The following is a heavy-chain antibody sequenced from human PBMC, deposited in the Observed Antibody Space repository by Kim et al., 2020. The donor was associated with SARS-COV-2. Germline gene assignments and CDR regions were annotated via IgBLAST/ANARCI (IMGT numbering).Heavy chain of an antibody. CDR2: IKRKTDAGTT. CDR1: GFTFSNAW. V-gene: IGHV3-15*01. Sequence: GGSLRLSCAASGFTFSNAWMSWVRQAPGKVLEWVGRIKRKTDAGTTDYGAPVKGRFTISRDDSKNTLYLQMNSLKTEDTAVYYCTTAGGDCSSSVAWFRFDYWGQGTLGTVSS. D-gene: IGHD2-21*02. J-gene: IGHJ4*02. CDR3: TTAGGDCSSSVAWFRFDY.